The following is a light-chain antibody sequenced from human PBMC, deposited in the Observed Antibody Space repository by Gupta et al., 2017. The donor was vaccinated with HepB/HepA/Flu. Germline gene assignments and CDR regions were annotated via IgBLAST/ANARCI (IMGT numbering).Light chain of an antibody. J-gene: IGLJ3*02. Sequence: QSLLTQPPSVSAAPGHKVNISCPGSNSNIENNYVSWYQLLPGTAPNLLIYDDNKRPSGIPDRFSGSKAGTSATLGITGLRTGDEAHYYCATWDSSLVWMFGGGTKLTVL. CDR3: ATWDSSLVWM. V-gene: IGLV1-51*01. CDR1: NSNIENNY. CDR2: DDN.